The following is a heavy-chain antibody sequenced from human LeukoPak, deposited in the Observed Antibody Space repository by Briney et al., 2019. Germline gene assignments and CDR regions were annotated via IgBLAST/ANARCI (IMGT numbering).Heavy chain of an antibody. J-gene: IGHJ4*02. CDR3: ARWWSYCGGDCYFVSDY. CDR2: ISAYNGNT. Sequence: GASVRVSCKASGYTFTSYGISWVRQAPGQGVEWMRWISAYNGNTNYAQKLQGRVTMTTDTSTSTAYMELRSLRSDDTAVYYCARWWSYCGGDCYFVSDYWGQGTLVTVSS. V-gene: IGHV1-18*04. D-gene: IGHD2-21*02. CDR1: GYTFTSYG.